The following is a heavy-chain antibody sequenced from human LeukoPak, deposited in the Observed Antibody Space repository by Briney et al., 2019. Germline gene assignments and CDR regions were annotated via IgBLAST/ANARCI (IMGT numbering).Heavy chain of an antibody. CDR2: IYYSGST. CDR3: ARHRPGGAFDI. J-gene: IGHJ3*02. CDR1: GGSISGYY. D-gene: IGHD1-14*01. V-gene: IGHV4-59*08. Sequence: SETLSPTCTVSGGSISGYYWSWIRQPPGKGLEWIGYIYYSGSTDYNPSLKSRVTILVDTSKNQLSLKLNSMTAADTAVYYCARHRPGGAFDIWGQGTMVTVSS.